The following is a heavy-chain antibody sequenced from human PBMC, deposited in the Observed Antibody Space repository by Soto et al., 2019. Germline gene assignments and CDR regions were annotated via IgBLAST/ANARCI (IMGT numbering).Heavy chain of an antibody. Sequence: QITLNESGPTVVKPAETLTLTCTFSGFSLTTSGVGVGWIRQSPGKAPEWLAHIYWDDDKRYSASLKSSLTITKDTAKNQMVLTMASVDLADTATYYCAQGILRSVVGLVTTTAIYFDFWGQGTPVVVSS. J-gene: IGHJ4*02. V-gene: IGHV2-5*02. CDR3: AQGILRSVVGLVTTTAIYFDF. CDR1: GFSLTTSGVG. CDR2: IYWDDDK. D-gene: IGHD3-3*01.